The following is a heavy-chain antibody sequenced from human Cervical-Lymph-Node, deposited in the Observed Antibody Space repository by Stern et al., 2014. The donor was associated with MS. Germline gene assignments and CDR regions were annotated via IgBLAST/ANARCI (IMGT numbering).Heavy chain of an antibody. J-gene: IGHJ4*02. V-gene: IGHV3-30-3*02. Sequence: VHLAEFGGGVVQPGRSPRLSCAASGFVFRRYALHWVRQALGKVLQWVALISYDGRDKFYTDSVKGRFTVSRDNSNNTVDLEMNSLRLEDTAVYYCAKGGSGSYLDWGQGSLVTVSS. CDR1: GFVFRRYA. D-gene: IGHD1-26*01. CDR2: ISYDGRDK. CDR3: AKGGSGSYLD.